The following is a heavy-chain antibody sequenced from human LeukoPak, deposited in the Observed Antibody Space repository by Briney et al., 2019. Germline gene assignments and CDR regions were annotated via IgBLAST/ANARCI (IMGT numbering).Heavy chain of an antibody. J-gene: IGHJ5*02. D-gene: IGHD2-21*02. Sequence: VGSLRLSCAASGFTFSSYSMNWVRQAPGKGLEWVSSISSSSSYIYYADSVKGRFTISRDNANNSLYLQMNSLRAEDTAVYYCARDMGCGGDCYYGSWFDPWGQGTLVTVSS. V-gene: IGHV3-21*01. CDR2: ISSSSSYI. CDR1: GFTFSSYS. CDR3: ARDMGCGGDCYYGSWFDP.